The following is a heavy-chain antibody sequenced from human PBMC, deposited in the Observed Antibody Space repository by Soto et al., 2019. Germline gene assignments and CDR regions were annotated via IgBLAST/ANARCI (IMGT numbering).Heavy chain of an antibody. D-gene: IGHD5-12*01. V-gene: IGHV3-23*01. CDR2: ISARGGSS. CDR3: AKGSIEYSASVDN. Sequence: DVQLLESGGGLVQPGGSLRLSCAASGFSFSSYAMVWVRQAPGKGLEWVAVISARGGSSYFADSGKGRFTLSRDNSKNVLSLEMNSLRAEDTAIYFCAKGSIEYSASVDNWDQGTLVVVSS. J-gene: IGHJ4*02. CDR1: GFSFSSYA.